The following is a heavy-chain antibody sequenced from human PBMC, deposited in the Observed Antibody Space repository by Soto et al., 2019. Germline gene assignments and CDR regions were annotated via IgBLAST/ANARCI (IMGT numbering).Heavy chain of an antibody. V-gene: IGHV1-69*02. CDR3: VRGISEYCSGSTCYSYYFDH. J-gene: IGHJ4*02. Sequence: QGHLVQSGTEVKKPGSSVKVSCKASGDTFSSNSINWVRQAPGQGLEWMGRIIPMLGIINYAQKFQGRVTISADKSTTTVYMELSSLTSEDTAVYYCVRGISEYCSGSTCYSYYFDHWGPGTLVTVSS. D-gene: IGHD2-15*01. CDR2: IIPMLGII. CDR1: GDTFSSNS.